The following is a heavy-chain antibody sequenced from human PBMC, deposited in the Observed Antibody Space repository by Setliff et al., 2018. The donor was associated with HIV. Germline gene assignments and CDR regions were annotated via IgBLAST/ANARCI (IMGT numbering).Heavy chain of an antibody. CDR2: INAGNGDT. CDR1: GYTFSRYA. CDR3: ARGVGPQSPLFHFDL. V-gene: IGHV1-3*01. D-gene: IGHD2-21*01. Sequence: GASVKVSCKTSGYTFSRYAMHWVRQAPGQRLEWMGWINAGNGDTKYSQRFQDRVTITRDTSASTAYMELSSLRSEDTAVYYCARGVGPQSPLFHFDLWGQGTLVTVSS. J-gene: IGHJ4*02.